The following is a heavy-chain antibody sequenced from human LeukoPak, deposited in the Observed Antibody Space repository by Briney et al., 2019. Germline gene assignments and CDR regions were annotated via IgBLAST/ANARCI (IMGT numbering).Heavy chain of an antibody. CDR1: GFTFSNFG. D-gene: IGHD5-12*01. V-gene: IGHV3-30*02. CDR2: IRCDGTNQ. Sequence: PGGSLRLSCAASGFTFSNFGMHWVRQAPGKGLEWVAFIRCDGTNQYYADSVKGRFTISRDNAKNSLYLQMNSLRAEDTAVYYCAKWRTAHSGYDSEDAFDIWGQGTLVTVSS. J-gene: IGHJ3*02. CDR3: AKWRTAHSGYDSEDAFDI.